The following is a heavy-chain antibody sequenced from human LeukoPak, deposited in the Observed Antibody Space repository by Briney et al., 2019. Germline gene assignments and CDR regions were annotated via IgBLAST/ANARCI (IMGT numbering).Heavy chain of an antibody. CDR2: TYYRSKWYN. Sequence: SQTLSLTGSVSADSGSGNNSARKGTRQAPSRGGECLGRTYYRSKWYNDYALSVKSRITITPDTSSNQFSLQLISVTPEDTAVYYCAGSLVAAHFDYWGQGTRVTVSS. J-gene: IGHJ4*02. V-gene: IGHV6-1*01. CDR3: AGSLVAAHFDY. CDR1: ADSGSGNNSA. D-gene: IGHD1-26*01.